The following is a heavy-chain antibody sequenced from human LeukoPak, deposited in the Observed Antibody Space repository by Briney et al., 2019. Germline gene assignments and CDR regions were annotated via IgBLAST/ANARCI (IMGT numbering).Heavy chain of an antibody. CDR2: IYYSGST. CDR1: GGSISSYY. D-gene: IGHD1-26*01. V-gene: IGHV4-59*01. CDR3: ARYGRKWYFDL. Sequence: SETLSLTCTVSGGSISSYYWSWIRQPPGKGLEWIGYIYYSGSTNYNPSLKSRVTISVDTSKNQFSLNLSSVTAADTAVYYCARYGRKWYFDLWGRGTLVTVSS. J-gene: IGHJ2*01.